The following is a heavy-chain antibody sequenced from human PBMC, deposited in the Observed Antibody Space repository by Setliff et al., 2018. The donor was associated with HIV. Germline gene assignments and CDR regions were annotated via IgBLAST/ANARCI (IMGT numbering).Heavy chain of an antibody. CDR3: AKDGISGGAYPPYYFDY. J-gene: IGHJ4*01. CDR1: GFSVSSNY. Sequence: GGSLKLSCAVSGFSVSSNYMGWVRQAPGKGLEWVSIIYSGGNTYYADSVKGRFTISKDNYKNTLHLQMNRLRVEDAAVYYCAKDGISGGAYPPYYFDYWGHGTLVTVSS. CDR2: IYSGGNT. V-gene: IGHV3-53*01. D-gene: IGHD2-15*01.